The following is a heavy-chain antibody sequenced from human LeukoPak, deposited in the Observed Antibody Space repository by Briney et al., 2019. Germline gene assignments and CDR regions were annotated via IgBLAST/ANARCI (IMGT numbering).Heavy chain of an antibody. J-gene: IGHJ4*02. V-gene: IGHV3-21*06. Sequence: GGSLRLSCSASGFTFSTYSMNWVRQAPGKGLEWVSSISSSSDYIYYADSVKGRFTISRDNAKNSLYLQMNSLRAEDSAVYYCATLGVYWGQGTLVTVSS. CDR3: ATLGVY. CDR1: GFTFSTYS. D-gene: IGHD2-8*01. CDR2: ISSSSDYI.